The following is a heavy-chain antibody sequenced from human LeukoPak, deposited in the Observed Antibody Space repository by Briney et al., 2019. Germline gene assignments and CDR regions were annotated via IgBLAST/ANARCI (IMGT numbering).Heavy chain of an antibody. J-gene: IGHJ5*02. V-gene: IGHV5-51*01. CDR1: GYSFTSYW. Sequence: GESLKISCKGSGYSFTSYWIGWGRQVPGKRLEWMGIIYPGDSDTRYSPSFQGQVTISADKSISTAYLQWSSLKASDTAMYYCAGGYCSGGSCYWFDPWGQGTLVTVSS. D-gene: IGHD2-15*01. CDR3: AGGYCSGGSCYWFDP. CDR2: IYPGDSDT.